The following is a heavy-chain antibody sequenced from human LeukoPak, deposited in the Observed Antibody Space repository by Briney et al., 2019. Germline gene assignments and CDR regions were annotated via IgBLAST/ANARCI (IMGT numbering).Heavy chain of an antibody. D-gene: IGHD3-16*01. Sequence: GSLRLSCAGSGFTVSTNFMSWVRQAPGKRLEWVSTLYNDAFGSTTYYADSVTGRFTISRDNSQNTLFLQMSSLTAEDTAMYYCARELGGGGLHYFDYWGRGTLVTVSS. V-gene: IGHV3-53*01. CDR1: GFTVSTNF. CDR3: ARELGGGGLHYFDY. J-gene: IGHJ4*02. CDR2: LYNDAFGSTT.